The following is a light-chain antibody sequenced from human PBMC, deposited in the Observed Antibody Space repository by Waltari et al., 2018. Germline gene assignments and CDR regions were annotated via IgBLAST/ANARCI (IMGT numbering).Light chain of an antibody. CDR2: DVT. V-gene: IGLV2-14*01. CDR1: SGDVGRYNY. Sequence: QSALTQPASVSGSPGQSITITCTGTSGDVGRYNYVSWFQQHPGKAPKLMIYDVTKRPSGISDRFSGSKSGHTACLTISGLQADDEADYYCSSYTSDTTLIFGGGTELTVL. J-gene: IGLJ2*01. CDR3: SSYTSDTTLI.